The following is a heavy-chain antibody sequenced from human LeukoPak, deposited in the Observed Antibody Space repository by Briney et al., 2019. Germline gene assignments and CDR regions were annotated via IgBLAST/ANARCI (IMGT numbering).Heavy chain of an antibody. J-gene: IGHJ5*02. D-gene: IGHD6-19*01. Sequence: PSETLSLTCAVYGGSFSGYYWSWIRQPPGKGLEWIGEINHSGSTNYNPSLKSRVTISVDTSKNQFSLKLSSVTAADTAVYFCSRAVAGSVGWSDPWGQGTLVTVSS. CDR1: GGSFSGYY. V-gene: IGHV4-34*01. CDR3: SRAVAGSVGWSDP. CDR2: INHSGST.